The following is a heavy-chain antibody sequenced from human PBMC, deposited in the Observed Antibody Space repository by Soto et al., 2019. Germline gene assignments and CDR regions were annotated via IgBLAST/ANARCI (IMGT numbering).Heavy chain of an antibody. CDR1: GFLLSTSGVG. Sequence: QITLKESGPTLVKPTQTLTLTCTFSGFLLSTSGVGVAWIRQPPGKALEWLALIYWDDDKCYSPSLKNRLTITKGTSENQVVLTMTNMDPVDTATYYCVHRERRGLSGGGHFQHWGQGTLCTVAS. D-gene: IGHD3-16*01. CDR2: IYWDDDK. V-gene: IGHV2-5*02. CDR3: VHRERRGLSGGGHFQH. J-gene: IGHJ1*01.